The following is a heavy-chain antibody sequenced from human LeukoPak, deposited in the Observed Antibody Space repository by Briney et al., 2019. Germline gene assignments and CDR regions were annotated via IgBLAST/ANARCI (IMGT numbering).Heavy chain of an antibody. V-gene: IGHV4-4*07. CDR1: GGSISGFY. D-gene: IGHD1-26*01. CDR2: INPSGGT. Sequence: SETLSLTCTVSGGSISGFYWSWIRQPAGKGLEWIGRINPSGGTNYNPSLKSRVTMSTDTSSNKFSLNLRSVTAADTAVYYCSRESGAFCPFGYWGQGTLVIVPS. CDR3: SRESGAFCPFGY. J-gene: IGHJ4*02.